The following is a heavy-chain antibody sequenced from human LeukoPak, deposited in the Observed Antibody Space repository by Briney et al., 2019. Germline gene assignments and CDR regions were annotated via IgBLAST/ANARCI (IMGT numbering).Heavy chain of an antibody. V-gene: IGHV4-30-4*08. CDR2: IYYSGST. J-gene: IGHJ4*02. D-gene: IGHD3-10*01. Sequence: SETLSLTCIVSGGSISSGDYSWTWIRQPPGKGLEWIGYIYYSGSTYYNPSLKSRVSISVDTSKSQFSLTLSSVTAADTAVYYCARAGFGIDYWGQGTLVTVSS. CDR3: ARAGFGIDY. CDR1: GGSISSGDYS.